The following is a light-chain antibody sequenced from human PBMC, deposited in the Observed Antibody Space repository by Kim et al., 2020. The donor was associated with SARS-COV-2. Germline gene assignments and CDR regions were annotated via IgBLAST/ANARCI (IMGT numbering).Light chain of an antibody. CDR3: NSRDSSGNHLV. Sequence: ALGQTVRITCQGDGLRSYYASWYPQRPGQAPVLVIYGKNNRPSGIPDRCSGASAGNTASLTIAGAQAEDVADYYCNSRDSSGNHLVFGGGTQRTVL. CDR2: GKN. V-gene: IGLV3-19*01. J-gene: IGLJ2*01. CDR1: GLRSYY.